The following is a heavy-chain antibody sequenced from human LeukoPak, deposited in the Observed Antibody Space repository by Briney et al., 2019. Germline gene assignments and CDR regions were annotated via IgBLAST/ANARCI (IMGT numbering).Heavy chain of an antibody. D-gene: IGHD6-19*01. V-gene: IGHV1-18*01. CDR2: ISAYNGNT. CDR1: GYTFTSYG. J-gene: IGHJ6*02. CDR3: ARAGVGSRRITYSSGWPYYYYGMDV. Sequence: GASVKVSCKASGYTFTSYGISWVRQAPGQGLEWMGWISAYNGNTNYAQKLQGRVTMTTDTSTSTAYMELSSLRSEDTAVYYCARAGVGSRRITYSSGWPYYYYGMDVWGQGTTVTVSS.